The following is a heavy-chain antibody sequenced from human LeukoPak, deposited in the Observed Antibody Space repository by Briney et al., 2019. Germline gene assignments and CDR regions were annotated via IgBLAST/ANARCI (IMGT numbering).Heavy chain of an antibody. J-gene: IGHJ4*02. D-gene: IGHD6-19*01. CDR1: GFTFSSYW. CDR2: IKQDGSEK. V-gene: IGHV3-7*01. Sequence: PGGSLRLSCAASGFTFSSYWMSWVRQAPGKGLEWVANIKQDGSEKYYVDSVKGRFTISRDNAKNSLYLQMNSLRAEDTAVYYCARDEDSSGWYLGGYWGQGTLVTVSS. CDR3: ARDEDSSGWYLGGY.